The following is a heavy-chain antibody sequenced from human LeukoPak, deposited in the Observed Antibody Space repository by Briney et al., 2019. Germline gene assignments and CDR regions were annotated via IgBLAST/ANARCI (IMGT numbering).Heavy chain of an antibody. D-gene: IGHD3-10*01. CDR3: AKGICEGSYFRSQDDDAFDI. J-gene: IGHJ3*02. V-gene: IGHV3-23*01. Sequence: GGSLRLSCAASGFTFSSYGMSWVRQAPGKGLEWVSAISGSGGSTYYADSVKGRFTISRDNSKNTLYLQMNSLRAEDTAVYYCAKGICEGSYFRSQDDDAFDIWGQGTMVTVSS. CDR2: ISGSGGST. CDR1: GFTFSSYG.